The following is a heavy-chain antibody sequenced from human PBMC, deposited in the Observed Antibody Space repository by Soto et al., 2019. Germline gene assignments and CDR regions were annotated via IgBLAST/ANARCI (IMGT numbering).Heavy chain of an antibody. D-gene: IGHD2-2*01. CDR2: ISESGST. V-gene: IGHV3-23*01. CDR1: ELTFSNHA. J-gene: IGHJ4*02. Sequence: EVQLLESGGALLQPGGSLRLSCAPSELTFSNHAMNWVRQAPGKGLEWVSTISESGSTYYADSVKGRFTISRDNSKNTLYLQMNSLRAEDTAVYYCARDPGGHYCTSTSCLYFFDHWGQGTLVIVSS. CDR3: ARDPGGHYCTSTSCLYFFDH.